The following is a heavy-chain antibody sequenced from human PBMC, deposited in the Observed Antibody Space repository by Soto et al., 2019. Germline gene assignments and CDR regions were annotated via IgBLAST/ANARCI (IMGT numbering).Heavy chain of an antibody. V-gene: IGHV3-49*04. D-gene: IGHD3-3*01. CDR2: IRGSTYGGTT. Sequence: PGGSLRLSCTFSGFTSDDYDYALTWVRQAPGKGLQWLGLIRGSTYGGTTEYAASVKGGFTISRDDSKGITYLQMNSLKTEDTAVYYCSRDGDFYGLDVWGQGTTVTVSS. J-gene: IGHJ6*02. CDR1: GFTSDDYDYA. CDR3: SRDGDFYGLDV.